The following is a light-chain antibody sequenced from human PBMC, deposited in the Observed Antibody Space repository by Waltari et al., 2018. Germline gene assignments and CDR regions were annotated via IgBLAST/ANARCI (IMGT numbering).Light chain of an antibody. CDR1: TSDVGHYNL. Sequence: QSALTQPASVSGTPGQSITISCTGTTSDVGHYNLVPWYQQHPGQAPKLMICEVIKRPSGVSDRFSGSKSGNTASLTISGLQAEDEADYYCCSYAGSGTYVFGTGTKVTVL. CDR3: CSYAGSGTYV. J-gene: IGLJ1*01. V-gene: IGLV2-23*02. CDR2: EVI.